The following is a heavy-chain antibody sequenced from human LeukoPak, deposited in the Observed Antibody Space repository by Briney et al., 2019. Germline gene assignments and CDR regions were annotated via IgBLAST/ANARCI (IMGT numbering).Heavy chain of an antibody. CDR1: GDSVSSNSAA. J-gene: IGHJ4*02. Sequence: SQTLSLTCAISGDSVSSNSAAWNWIRQSPSRGLEWLGRTYYRSKWYNDYAVSVKSRITINPDTSKNQFSLQLNSVTPEDTAVYYCARTSKYDFWSGYHPMFDYWGQGTLVTVSS. CDR3: ARTSKYDFWSGYHPMFDY. D-gene: IGHD3-3*01. V-gene: IGHV6-1*01. CDR2: TYYRSKWYN.